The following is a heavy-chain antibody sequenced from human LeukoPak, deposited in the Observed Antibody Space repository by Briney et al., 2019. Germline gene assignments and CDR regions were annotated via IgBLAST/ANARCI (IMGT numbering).Heavy chain of an antibody. Sequence: SETLSLTCTVSGGSISSSGYYWAWIRQPPGKGLEWIGTISYSGSTYYSPSLKSRVTMSEDTSKNQFSLKLSSVTAADTAVYYCARGDLLGYCSGGSCSKFFDYWGQGTLVTVSS. D-gene: IGHD2-15*01. J-gene: IGHJ4*02. V-gene: IGHV4-39*01. CDR1: GGSISSSGYY. CDR3: ARGDLLGYCSGGSCSKFFDY. CDR2: ISYSGST.